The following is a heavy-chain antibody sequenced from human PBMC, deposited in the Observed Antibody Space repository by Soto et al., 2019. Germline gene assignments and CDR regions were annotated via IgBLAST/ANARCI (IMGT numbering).Heavy chain of an antibody. J-gene: IGHJ4*02. D-gene: IGHD3-22*01. CDR3: ARESSGYYYSFDY. V-gene: IGHV3-30-3*01. CDR1: GFTFSSYA. Sequence: GGSLRLSCAASGFTFSSYAMHWVRQAPGKGLEWVAVISYDGSNKYYADSVKGRFTISRDNSKNTLYLQMNSLRAEDTAVYYCARESSGYYYSFDYWGQGTLVTVSS. CDR2: ISYDGSNK.